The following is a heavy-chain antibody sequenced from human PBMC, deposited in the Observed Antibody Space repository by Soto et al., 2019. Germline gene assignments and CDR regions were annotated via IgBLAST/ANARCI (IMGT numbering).Heavy chain of an antibody. CDR1: GYTFTSYG. V-gene: IGHV1-18*01. J-gene: IGHJ3*02. Sequence: QVQLVQSGAEVKKPGASVKVSCKASGYTFTSYGISWVRQAPGQGLEWMGWISAYNGNTNYAQKLQGRVTMTTDTYTSTAYMELRSLRSDDTAVYYCARETRKITGTSQDAFDIWGQGTMVTVSS. CDR2: ISAYNGNT. D-gene: IGHD1-20*01. CDR3: ARETRKITGTSQDAFDI.